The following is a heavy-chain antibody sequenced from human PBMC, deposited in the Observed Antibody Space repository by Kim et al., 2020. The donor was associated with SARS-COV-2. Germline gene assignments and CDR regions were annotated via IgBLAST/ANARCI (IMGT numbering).Heavy chain of an antibody. Sequence: SETLSLTCTVSGGSISRSSYYWGWIRQPPGKGLEWIGSIFYYGTTYYNPSLKSRITMSADISKTQFSLKLTSVTSADTAVDDCARDSQRGTGFAPWGQGT. V-gene: IGHV4-39*07. CDR3: ARDSQRGTGFAP. D-gene: IGHD6-19*01. CDR2: IFYYGTT. CDR1: GGSISRSSYY. J-gene: IGHJ5*02.